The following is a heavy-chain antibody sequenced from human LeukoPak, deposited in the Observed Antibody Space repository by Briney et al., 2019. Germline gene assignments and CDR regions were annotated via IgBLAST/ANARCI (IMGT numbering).Heavy chain of an antibody. Sequence: GGSLRLSCAASGFIFSPYAMSWVRQAPGKGLEWVAGIAGGDDRFYADSVKGRFSISRDNSKNTVDLQMNSLRAEDTAVYYCAKDRYSGYELDYWGQGTLVTVSS. CDR2: IAGGDDR. V-gene: IGHV3-23*01. J-gene: IGHJ4*02. CDR1: GFIFSPYA. D-gene: IGHD5-12*01. CDR3: AKDRYSGYELDY.